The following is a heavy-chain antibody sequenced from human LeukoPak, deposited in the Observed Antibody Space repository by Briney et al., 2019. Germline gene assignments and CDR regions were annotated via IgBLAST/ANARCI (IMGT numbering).Heavy chain of an antibody. J-gene: IGHJ4*02. CDR3: ARAFARDDY. Sequence: PGGPLRLSCAASGFTFSSYSMNWVRQAPGKGLEWVSYISSSSSTIYYADSVKGRFTISRDNAKNSLYLQMNSLRAEDTAVYYCARAFARDDYWGQGTLVTVSS. CDR2: ISSSSSTI. V-gene: IGHV3-48*01. CDR1: GFTFSSYS.